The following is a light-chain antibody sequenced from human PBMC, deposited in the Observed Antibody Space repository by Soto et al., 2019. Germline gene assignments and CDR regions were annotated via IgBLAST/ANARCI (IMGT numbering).Light chain of an antibody. CDR2: GAS. V-gene: IGKV3-20*01. J-gene: IGKJ2*01. CDR3: QQYGTSPYT. Sequence: EIVLTQSPGTLSLSPGERATLSCRASQSVTSNYLAWYQQRPGQAPRLLIYGASSRATGIPDRVSGSGSGTDFTLTISRLEPEDFAVYYCQQYGTSPYTFGQGNKLEI. CDR1: QSVTSNY.